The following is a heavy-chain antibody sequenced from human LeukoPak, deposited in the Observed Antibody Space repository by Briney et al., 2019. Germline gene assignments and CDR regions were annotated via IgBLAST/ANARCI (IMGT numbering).Heavy chain of an antibody. CDR1: GFPFSTYA. Sequence: GGPLRLSCAASGFPFSTYAMSWVRRAPGEGLQWVSSINSRGDTAYYADSVKGRFAVSRDNSKNTLSLQMDSLRVEDTAVYYCAKGAGSNWFDPWGQGTLVTVSS. D-gene: IGHD3-10*01. CDR3: AKGAGSNWFDP. J-gene: IGHJ5*02. CDR2: INSRGDTA. V-gene: IGHV3-23*01.